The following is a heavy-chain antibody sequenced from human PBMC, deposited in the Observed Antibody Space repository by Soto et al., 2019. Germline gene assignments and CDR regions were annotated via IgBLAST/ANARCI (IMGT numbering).Heavy chain of an antibody. CDR3: VQSRCGGDCLQSYSSHSYYGLDV. CDR2: IYRDDVK. Sequence: QITLKESGPTLVKPTQTLTLTCTFPGFSFSSIGEGVGWIRQPPGKALEWLALIYRDDVKRYSPSLKSRLTITKDTSKNQVVLTMTNMDPVDTATYYCVQSRCGGDCLQSYSSHSYYGLDVWGQGTTVTVSS. CDR1: GFSFSSIGEG. V-gene: IGHV2-5*02. J-gene: IGHJ6*02. D-gene: IGHD2-21*02.